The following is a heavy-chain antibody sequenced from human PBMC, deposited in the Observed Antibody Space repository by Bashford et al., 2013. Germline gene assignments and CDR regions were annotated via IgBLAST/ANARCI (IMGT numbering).Heavy chain of an antibody. Sequence: VRQAPGKGLEWVAVICGSGGSTYYADSVKGQFTISRDDSKNTLYLQMNSLRAEDTAVYYCARVQYSGTTPTNSFYYLGVWGKGTRVTVSS. CDR2: ICGSGGST. J-gene: IGHJ6*03. V-gene: IGHV3-23*01. CDR3: ARVQYSGTTPTNSFYYLGV. D-gene: IGHD1-26*01.